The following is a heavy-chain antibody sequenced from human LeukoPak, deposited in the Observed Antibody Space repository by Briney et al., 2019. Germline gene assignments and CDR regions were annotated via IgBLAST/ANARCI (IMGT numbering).Heavy chain of an antibody. CDR2: MNPNSGNT. V-gene: IGHV1-8*01. CDR3: ARGFYYDILTGYYSLYYFDY. D-gene: IGHD3-9*01. Sequence: ASVKVSCKASGYTFTSYDINWVRQATGQGLEWMGWMNPNSGNTGYAQKFQGRVTMTRNTSISTAYMELSSLRSEDTAVYYCARGFYYDILTGYYSLYYFDYWGQGTLVTVSS. J-gene: IGHJ4*02. CDR1: GYTFTSYD.